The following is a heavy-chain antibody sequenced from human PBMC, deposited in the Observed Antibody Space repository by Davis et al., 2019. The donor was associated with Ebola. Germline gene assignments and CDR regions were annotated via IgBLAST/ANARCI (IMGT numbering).Heavy chain of an antibody. V-gene: IGHV3-73*01. J-gene: IGHJ6*02. CDR2: IRSKANSYAT. D-gene: IGHD4-11*01. CDR3: SMTTVTTDV. Sequence: GESLKISCAASGFTFSSYGMHWVRQASGKGLEWVGRIRSKANSYATAYAASVKGRFTISRDDSKNTAYLQMNSLKTEDTAVYYCSMTTVTTDVWGQGTTVTVSS. CDR1: GFTFSSYG.